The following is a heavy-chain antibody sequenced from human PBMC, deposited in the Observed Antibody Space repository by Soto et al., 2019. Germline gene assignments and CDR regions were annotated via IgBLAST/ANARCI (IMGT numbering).Heavy chain of an antibody. CDR1: GFTFSSYA. Sequence: QVQLVESGGGVVQPGRSLRLSSAASGFTFSSYAMHWVRQAPGKGLEWVAVISYDGSNKYYADSVKGRFTISRDHSKNTLYLQMNSLRAEDTAVYYCARDQTAGFGFDYWGQGTLVTVSS. D-gene: IGHD3-3*01. CDR3: ARDQTAGFGFDY. CDR2: ISYDGSNK. V-gene: IGHV3-30-3*01. J-gene: IGHJ4*02.